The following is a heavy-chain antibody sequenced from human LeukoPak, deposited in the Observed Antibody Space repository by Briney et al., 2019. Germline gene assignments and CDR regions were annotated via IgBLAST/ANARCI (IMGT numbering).Heavy chain of an antibody. J-gene: IGHJ4*02. V-gene: IGHV4-39*01. CDR1: DGSISRRTYY. CDR3: ARYEGGTMFDY. CDR2: ISYSGST. D-gene: IGHD1-26*01. Sequence: SETLSLTCTVSDGSISRRTYYWGWIRQPPGKGLEWIGCISYSGSTSYNPSLKSRVTISIDTSKNQFSLRLSSVTAADTAVYYCARYEGGTMFDYWGQGTLVAVSS.